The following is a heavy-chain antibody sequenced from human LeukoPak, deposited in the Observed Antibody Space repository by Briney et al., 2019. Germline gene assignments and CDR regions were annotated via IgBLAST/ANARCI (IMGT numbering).Heavy chain of an antibody. D-gene: IGHD2-2*01. CDR1: GGSISSGDYY. CDR2: IYNSGST. V-gene: IGHV4-30-4*01. Sequence: SQTLSLTCTVSGGSISSGDYYWSWIRQPPGKGLEWIGYIYNSGSTYYNPSLKSRVTISVDTSKNQFSLKLSSVTAADTAVYYCARGIRYCSSTSCYLGWFDPWGRGTLVTVSS. J-gene: IGHJ5*02. CDR3: ARGIRYCSSTSCYLGWFDP.